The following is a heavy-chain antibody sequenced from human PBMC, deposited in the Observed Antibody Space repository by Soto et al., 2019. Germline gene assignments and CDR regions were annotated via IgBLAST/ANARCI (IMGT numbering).Heavy chain of an antibody. J-gene: IGHJ4*02. V-gene: IGHV4-4*02. CDR1: SGSITNDNW. D-gene: IGHD3-3*01. CDR3: AKGGGGYYDYSRGY. CDR2: IHHFWST. Sequence: SETLSLTCAVSSGSITNDNWWSWVRQSPGKGLEWIGEIHHFWSTNYNPSSKILVTISVDKPKNTLYLKRNSRRAEDTAVYYCAKGGGGYYDYSRGYWGQGPQVPVSS.